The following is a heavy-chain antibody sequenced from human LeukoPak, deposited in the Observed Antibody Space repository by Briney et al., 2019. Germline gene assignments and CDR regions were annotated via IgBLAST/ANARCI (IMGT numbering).Heavy chain of an antibody. V-gene: IGHV3-33*01. CDR3: VRENDSNGYYFY. CDR2: IWSDGSHQ. CDR1: GFPFSSYS. D-gene: IGHD3-22*01. J-gene: IGHJ4*02. Sequence: GGSLRLSCAVSGFPFSSYSMRWVRQAPGKGLEWVAVIWSDGSHQYYVDSVKGRFTISRDNSKNTLYLQMDSLRAEDTAVYYCVRENDSNGYYFYWGQGTLVTVSS.